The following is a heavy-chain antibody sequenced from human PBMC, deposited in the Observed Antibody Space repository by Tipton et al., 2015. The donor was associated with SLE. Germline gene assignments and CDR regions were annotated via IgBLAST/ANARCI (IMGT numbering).Heavy chain of an antibody. Sequence: LRLSCTVSGGSISSSSYYWGWIRQPPGKGLEWIGSIYYSGSTYYNPSLKSRVTISVDTSKNQFSLELSSVTAADTAVYYCARHDYGDYGSFDYWGQGTLATVSS. CDR1: GGSISSSSYY. J-gene: IGHJ4*02. V-gene: IGHV4-39*01. CDR2: IYYSGST. CDR3: ARHDYGDYGSFDY. D-gene: IGHD4-17*01.